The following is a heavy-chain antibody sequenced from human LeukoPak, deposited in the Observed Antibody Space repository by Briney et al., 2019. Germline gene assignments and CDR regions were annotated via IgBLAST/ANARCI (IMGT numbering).Heavy chain of an antibody. V-gene: IGHV5-51*01. CDR2: IYPGDSDT. CDR1: GYSFSTYW. CDR3: ARGKPAKQWLETEDWYFDL. D-gene: IGHD6-19*01. Sequence: GESLKISCKGSGYSFSTYWIGWVRQMPGQGLEWMGIIYPGDSDTRYSPSFQGQVTISADKSISTAYLQWSSLKASDTAMYYCARGKPAKQWLETEDWYFDLWGRGTLVTVSS. J-gene: IGHJ2*01.